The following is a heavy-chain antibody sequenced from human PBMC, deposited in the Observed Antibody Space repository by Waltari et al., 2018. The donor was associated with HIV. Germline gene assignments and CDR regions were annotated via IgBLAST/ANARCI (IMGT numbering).Heavy chain of an antibody. V-gene: IGHV4-4*02. D-gene: IGHD2-21*02. CDR1: GVSISSYNW. CDR2: MFPSGST. J-gene: IGHJ5*02. Sequence: QVQLQESGPGLVKPSETLSLTCAVSGVSISSYNWWSWVRQPPGTGLEWIGEMFPSGSTTYNPSLKSRVTISVDKSKNQFSLKLTSVTAADTAVYFCARVMSGDYGSSWFDPWGQGTLVTVSS. CDR3: ARVMSGDYGSSWFDP.